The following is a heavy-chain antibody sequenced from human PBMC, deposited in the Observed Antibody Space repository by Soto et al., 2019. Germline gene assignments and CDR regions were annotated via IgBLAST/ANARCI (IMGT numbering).Heavy chain of an antibody. CDR3: ARGRYSENSKPFDY. Sequence: SETLSLTCAVYGGSFSGYYWIWIRQPPGKGLEWIGEINHSGSTNYNPSLKSRVTISVDTSKNQFSLKLSSVTAADTAVYYCARGRYSENSKPFDYWGQGTLVTVSS. CDR1: GGSFSGYY. CDR2: INHSGST. D-gene: IGHD6-13*01. J-gene: IGHJ4*02. V-gene: IGHV4-34*01.